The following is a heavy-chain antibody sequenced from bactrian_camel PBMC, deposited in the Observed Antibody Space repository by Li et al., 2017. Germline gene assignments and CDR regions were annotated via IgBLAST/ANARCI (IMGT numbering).Heavy chain of an antibody. D-gene: IGHD3*01. CDR3: AAQWCISCGFCPRMDKRDFTY. CDR2: ITRGGAGT. CDR1: GFTFGSYD. J-gene: IGHJ6*01. Sequence: VQLVESGGGLVQPGGSLRLSCAASGFTFGSYDITWVRQAPGKGLEWVSSITRGGAGTAYADSVKGRFTISRDNDKNTVYLQMNSLKPEDTAMYYCAAQWCISCGFCPRMDKRDFTYWGQGTQVTVS. V-gene: IGHV3S40*01.